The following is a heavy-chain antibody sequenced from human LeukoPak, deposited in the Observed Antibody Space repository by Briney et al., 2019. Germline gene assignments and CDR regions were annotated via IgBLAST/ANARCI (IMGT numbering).Heavy chain of an antibody. Sequence: PGGSLRLSCAASGFTFSSYEMNWVRQAPGKGLEWVSYISSSGSTIYYADPVKGRFTISRDNAKNSLYLQMNSLRAVDTAVYYCAELGITMIGGVWGKGTTVTISS. V-gene: IGHV3-48*03. CDR3: AELGITMIGGV. J-gene: IGHJ6*04. CDR1: GFTFSSYE. D-gene: IGHD3-10*02. CDR2: ISSSGSTI.